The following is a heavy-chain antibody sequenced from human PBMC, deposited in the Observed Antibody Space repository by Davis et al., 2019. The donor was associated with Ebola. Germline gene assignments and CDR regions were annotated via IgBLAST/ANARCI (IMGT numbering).Heavy chain of an antibody. CDR1: GGTFSSYA. D-gene: IGHD3-22*01. V-gene: IGHV1-69*13. CDR2: IIPIFGTA. CDR3: ARDLDYYDSSGHYYYYGMDV. Sequence: SVKVSCKASGGTFSSYAISWVRQAPGQGLEWMGGIIPIFGTANYAQKFQGRVTITADESTSTAYMELSSLRSEDTAVYYCARDLDYYDSSGHYYYYGMDVWGKGTTVTVSS. J-gene: IGHJ6*04.